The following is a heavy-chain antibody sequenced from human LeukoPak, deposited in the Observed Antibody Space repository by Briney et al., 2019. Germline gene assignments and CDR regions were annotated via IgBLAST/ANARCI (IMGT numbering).Heavy chain of an antibody. CDR1: AASISSSSYY. D-gene: IGHD3-22*01. Sequence: SETLSLICTVSAASISSSSYYSGWIRQPPGKGLEWIVRIYYSESTYYNPSLKRRVTIPVEKSKNQFSLKMSSVTAAHTAVYYCLTYYYDSSGHRAYFDYWGQGTLVSVSS. CDR2: IYYSEST. CDR3: LTYYYDSSGHRAYFDY. J-gene: IGHJ4*02. V-gene: IGHV4-39*01.